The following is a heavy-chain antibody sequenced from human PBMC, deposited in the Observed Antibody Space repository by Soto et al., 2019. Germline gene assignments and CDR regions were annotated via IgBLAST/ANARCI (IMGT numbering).Heavy chain of an antibody. V-gene: IGHV4-39*07. CDR1: GASISSSGYY. CDR3: ARVKSHCSSTSCYRPYYYYGMDV. CDR2: IFYSGST. D-gene: IGHD2-2*02. Sequence: SETLSLTCTVSGASISSSGYYWGWIRQPPGKGLEWIGSIFYSGSTNYNPSLKSRVTISVDTSKNQFSLKLSSVTAADTAVYYCARVKSHCSSTSCYRPYYYYGMDVWGQGTTVTVSS. J-gene: IGHJ6*02.